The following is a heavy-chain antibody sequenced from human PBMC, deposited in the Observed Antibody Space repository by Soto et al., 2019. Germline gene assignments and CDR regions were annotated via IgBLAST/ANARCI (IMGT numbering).Heavy chain of an antibody. D-gene: IGHD3-10*01. CDR3: ARRSHMVRGVIQRVEPDYYYGMDV. Sequence: PSETLSLTCTVSGGSISSSSYYWGWIRQPPGKGLEWIGSIYYSGSTYYNPSLKSRVTISVDTSKNQFSLKLSSVTAADTAVYYCARRSHMVRGVIQRVEPDYYYGMDVWGQGTTVTISS. CDR2: IYYSGST. V-gene: IGHV4-39*01. J-gene: IGHJ6*02. CDR1: GGSISSSSYY.